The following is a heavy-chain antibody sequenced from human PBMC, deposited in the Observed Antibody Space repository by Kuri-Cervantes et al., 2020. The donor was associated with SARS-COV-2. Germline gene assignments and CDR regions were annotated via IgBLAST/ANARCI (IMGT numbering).Heavy chain of an antibody. V-gene: IGHV4-4*07. D-gene: IGHD6-6*01. CDR1: GGSISSYY. CDR3: ATQRGRMSSSFYYYYMDV. CDR2: IYTSGST. J-gene: IGHJ6*03. Sequence: GSLRLSCTVSGGSISSYYWSWIRQPAGKGLEWIGRIYTSGSTNYNPSPKSRVTMSVDTSSKQFSLHLSAVTAADTAVYYCATQRGRMSSSFYYYYMDVWGKGTTVTVSS.